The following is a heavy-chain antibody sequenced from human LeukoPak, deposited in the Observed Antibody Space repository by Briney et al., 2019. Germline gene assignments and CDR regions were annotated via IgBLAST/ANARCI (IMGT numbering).Heavy chain of an antibody. V-gene: IGHV4-61*05. J-gene: IGHJ6*02. CDR2: IYTSGTS. Sequence: SETLSLTCTVSGGSISSSSYYWGWIRQPPGKGLEWIGRIYTSGTSNYSPSLKSRVTMSLDLSKNQLSLKLNSVTAADTAVYYCARDRAVPHYYYGMDVWGQGTTVTVSS. CDR1: GGSISSSSYY. CDR3: ARDRAVPHYYYGMDV. D-gene: IGHD6-19*01.